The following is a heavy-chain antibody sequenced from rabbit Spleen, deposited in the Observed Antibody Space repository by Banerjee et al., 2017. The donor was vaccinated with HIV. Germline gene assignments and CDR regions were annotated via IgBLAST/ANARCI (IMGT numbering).Heavy chain of an antibody. D-gene: IGHD1-1*01. J-gene: IGHJ6*01. CDR2: IETDSSGFT. V-gene: IGHV1S45*01. Sequence: QEQLEESGGDLVKPEGSLTLTCTASGVSFSGSSYMCWVRQAPGKGLEWIACIETDSSGFTYFATWAIGRFTISKTSSTTVTLQVTSLTAADTATYFCARDTSSSFSSYGMDLWGPGTLVTVS. CDR1: GVSFSGSSY. CDR3: ARDTSSSFSSYGMDL.